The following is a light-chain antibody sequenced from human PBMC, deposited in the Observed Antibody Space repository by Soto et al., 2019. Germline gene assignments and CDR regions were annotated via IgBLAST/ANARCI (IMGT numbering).Light chain of an antibody. CDR2: DAS. CDR3: QQSYSNSRT. Sequence: DIQMTQSPSTLSASAGDRVTITCRASQSISNSLAWYQQKPGKAPKLLIFDASSLESGVPSRFSGSGSGTEFTLTISSLQPDDFATYYCQQSYSNSRTFGQGTKVDIK. CDR1: QSISNS. J-gene: IGKJ1*01. V-gene: IGKV1-5*01.